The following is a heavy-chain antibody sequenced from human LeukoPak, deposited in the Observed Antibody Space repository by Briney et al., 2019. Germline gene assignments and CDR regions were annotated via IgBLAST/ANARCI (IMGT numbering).Heavy chain of an antibody. D-gene: IGHD3-10*01. V-gene: IGHV4-31*03. J-gene: IGHJ6*02. CDR2: IYYSGST. Sequence: PSETLSLTCTVSGGSISSGGYYRSWIRQHPGKGLEWIGYIYYSGSTYYNPSLKSRVTISVDTSKNQFSLKLSSVTAADTAVYYCARAQDFYGSGSYYYYYYYGMDVWGQGTTVTVSS. CDR1: GGSISSGGYY. CDR3: ARAQDFYGSGSYYYYYYYGMDV.